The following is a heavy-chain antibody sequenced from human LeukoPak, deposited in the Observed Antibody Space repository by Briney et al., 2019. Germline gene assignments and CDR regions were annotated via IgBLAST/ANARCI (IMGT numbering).Heavy chain of an antibody. CDR1: GGSISSSNW. V-gene: IGHV4-4*02. CDR2: IYHSGST. J-gene: IGHJ4*02. D-gene: IGHD1-26*01. CDR3: ARGRWISGSYYSFDY. Sequence: PSETLSLTCAVSGGSISSSNWWSWVRQPPGKGLEWIGEIYHSGSTNYNPSLKSRVTISVDKSKNQFSPKLSSVTAADTAVYYCARGRWISGSYYSFDYWGQGTLVTVSS.